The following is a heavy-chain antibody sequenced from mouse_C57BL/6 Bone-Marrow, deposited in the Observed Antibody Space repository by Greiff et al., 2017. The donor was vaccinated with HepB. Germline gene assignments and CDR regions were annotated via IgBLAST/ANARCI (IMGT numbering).Heavy chain of an antibody. CDR1: GFTFSSYA. Sequence: EVQGVESGGGLVKPGGSLKLSCAASGFTFSSYAMSWVRQTPEKRLEWVATISDGGSYTYYPDNVKGRFTISRYNAKNNLYLQMSHLKSEDTAMYYCARDCSSYRGDYWGQGTSVTVSS. J-gene: IGHJ4*01. CDR3: ARDCSSYRGDY. CDR2: ISDGGSYT. V-gene: IGHV5-4*01. D-gene: IGHD1-1*01.